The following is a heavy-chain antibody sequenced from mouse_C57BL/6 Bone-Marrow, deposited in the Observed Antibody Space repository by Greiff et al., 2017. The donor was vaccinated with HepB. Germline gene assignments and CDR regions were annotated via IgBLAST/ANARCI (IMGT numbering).Heavy chain of an antibody. V-gene: IGHV5-4*01. D-gene: IGHD2-5*01. J-gene: IGHJ3*01. CDR2: ISDGGSYT. Sequence: EVNLVESGGGLVKPGGSLKLSCAASGFTFSSYAMSWVRQTPEKRLEWVATISDGGSYTYYPDNVKGRFTISRDNAKNNLYLQMSHLTSEDTAMYYCAREDYSNLAWFSYWGQGTLVTVSA. CDR3: AREDYSNLAWFSY. CDR1: GFTFSSYA.